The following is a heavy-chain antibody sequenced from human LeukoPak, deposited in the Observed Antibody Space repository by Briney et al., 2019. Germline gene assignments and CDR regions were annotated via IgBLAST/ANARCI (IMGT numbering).Heavy chain of an antibody. CDR3: ARGIRGRRTFDY. V-gene: IGHV1-8*01. Sequence: ASVKVSCKASGYTFSSYDVNWVRQATGQGLEWMGWMNPNSGNTGYAQKFQGRVTMPRNTSISTAYMELSSLRSEDTAVYYCARGIRGRRTFDYWGQGTLVTVSS. CDR2: MNPNSGNT. J-gene: IGHJ4*02. CDR1: GYTFSSYD. D-gene: IGHD3-16*01.